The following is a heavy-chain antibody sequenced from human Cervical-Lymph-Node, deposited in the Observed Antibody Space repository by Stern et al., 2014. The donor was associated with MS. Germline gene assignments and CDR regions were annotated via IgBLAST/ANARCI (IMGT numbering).Heavy chain of an antibody. CDR1: GYSFTNYW. CDR2: IYPGDSDT. V-gene: IGHV5-51*01. Sequence: EVQLVQSGAEVKKPGESLKISCKGSGYSFTNYWIGWVRQMPGKGLEWMGNIYPGDSDTKSRPSFQGQVTISADKSIRTASLQWSSLKASDTAMYYCARHCAKREQCAFDYWGQGTLVTVSS. D-gene: IGHD6-19*01. J-gene: IGHJ4*02. CDR3: ARHCAKREQCAFDY.